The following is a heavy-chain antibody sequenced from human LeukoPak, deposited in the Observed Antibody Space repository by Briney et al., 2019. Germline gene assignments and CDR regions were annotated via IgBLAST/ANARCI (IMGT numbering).Heavy chain of an antibody. D-gene: IGHD3-16*01. CDR1: GGSISSYY. V-gene: IGHV4-59*01. CDR3: AQEGGDWFDP. J-gene: IGHJ5*02. Sequence: KTSQTLSLTCTVSGGSISSYYWSWIRQPPGKGLEWMGYIYYSGSTNYNPSLKSRVTISVDTSKNQFSLKLSSVTAADTAVYYCAQEGGDWFDPWGQGTLVTVSS. CDR2: IYYSGST.